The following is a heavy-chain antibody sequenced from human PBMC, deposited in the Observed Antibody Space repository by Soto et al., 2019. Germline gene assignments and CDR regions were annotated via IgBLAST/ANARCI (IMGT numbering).Heavy chain of an antibody. CDR2: INHSGST. V-gene: IGHV4-34*09. D-gene: IGHD3-10*01. CDR3: ARRYGSAFDI. CDR1: GGSFSGYS. Sequence: SETLSLTCAVYGGSFSGYSWTWIRQPPGTGLEWIGEINHSGSTYYNPSLKSRVTISVDTSKNQFSLKLSSVTAADTAVYYCARRYGSAFDIWGQGTMVTVSS. J-gene: IGHJ3*02.